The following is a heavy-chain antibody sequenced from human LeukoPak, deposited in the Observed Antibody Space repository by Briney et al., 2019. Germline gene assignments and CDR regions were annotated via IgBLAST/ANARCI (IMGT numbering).Heavy chain of an antibody. V-gene: IGHV4-39*01. CDR2: IYYSGST. J-gene: IGHJ5*02. CDR1: GGSISSSSYY. D-gene: IGHD6-13*01. CDR3: ARLISLIAATP. Sequence: SETLSLTCTVSGGSISSSSYYWGWIRQPPGKGLEWIGSIYYSGSTYYNPSLKSRVTISVDTSKNQFSLKLSSVTAADTAVYYCARLISLIAATPWGQGTLVAVSS.